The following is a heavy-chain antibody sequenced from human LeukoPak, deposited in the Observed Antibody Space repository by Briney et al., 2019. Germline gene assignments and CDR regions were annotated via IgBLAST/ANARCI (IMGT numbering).Heavy chain of an antibody. CDR2: IRSKANSYAT. Sequence: GGSLRLSCAASGFTFSGSAMHWVRQASGKGLEWVGRIRSKANSYATAYAASVKGRFTISRDDSKNTAYLQMNSLKTEDTAVYYCTSLEDPFSGWSTYYYYYYMDVWGKGTTVTVSS. CDR3: TSLEDPFSGWSTYYYYYYMDV. CDR1: GFTFSGSA. V-gene: IGHV3-73*01. J-gene: IGHJ6*03. D-gene: IGHD6-19*01.